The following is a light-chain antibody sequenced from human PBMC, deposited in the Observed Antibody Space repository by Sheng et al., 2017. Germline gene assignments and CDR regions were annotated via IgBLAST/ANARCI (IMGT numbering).Light chain of an antibody. CDR3: QQFNSYPLT. CDR2: GAS. CDR1: QDVSNS. Sequence: DIQMTQSPPALSVSLGDRVTITCRASQDVSNSVAWFRQRPGKAPERLIYGASSLQIGASSRFSGSGSGTDFTLTISSLQPEDYATYYCQQFNSYPLTFGQGTRLEIK. V-gene: IGKV1-17*03. J-gene: IGKJ5*01.